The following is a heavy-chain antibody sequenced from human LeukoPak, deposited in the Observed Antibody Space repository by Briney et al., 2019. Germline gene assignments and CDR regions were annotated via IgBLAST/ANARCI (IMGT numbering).Heavy chain of an antibody. V-gene: IGHV3-23*01. J-gene: IGHJ4*02. D-gene: IGHD1-26*01. CDR1: GFTFSSYA. Sequence: AGGSLRLSCAASGFTFSSYAMSWVRQAPGKGLEWVSAISGSGGSTYYADSVKGRFTISRDNAKNSLYLQMNSLRAEDTAVYYCARSVGATPDYWGQGTLVTVSS. CDR3: ARSVGATPDY. CDR2: ISGSGGST.